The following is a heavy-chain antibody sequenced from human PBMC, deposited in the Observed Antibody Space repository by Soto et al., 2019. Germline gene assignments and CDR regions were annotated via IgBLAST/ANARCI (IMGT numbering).Heavy chain of an antibody. CDR2: IIPMFGTA. CDR1: GGTFSTYA. V-gene: IGHV1-69*12. CDR3: ASGIQLWLRRINNGYSG. Sequence: QVQLVQSGAEVKKPESSVKVSCKAPGGTFSTYAISWVRQAPGQGLEWMAGIIPMFGTAHYAQRFQDRVPITADESTNTVYMELSSLRSEDTAVYFCASGIQLWLRRINNGYSGWGQGTLVTVSS. J-gene: IGHJ4*02. D-gene: IGHD5-18*01.